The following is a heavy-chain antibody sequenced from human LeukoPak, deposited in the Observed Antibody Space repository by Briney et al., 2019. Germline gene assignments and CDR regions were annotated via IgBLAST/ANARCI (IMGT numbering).Heavy chain of an antibody. CDR1: GGSISSYY. D-gene: IGHD1-26*01. V-gene: IGHV4-59*05. CDR3: ARRNSGSDY. J-gene: IGHJ4*02. CDR2: IYYSGST. Sequence: SETLSLTCTVSGGSISSYYWSWIRQPPGKGLEWIGSIYYSGSTYYNPSLKSRVTISVDTSKNQFSLKLSSVTAADTAVYYCARRNSGSDYWGQGTLVTVSS.